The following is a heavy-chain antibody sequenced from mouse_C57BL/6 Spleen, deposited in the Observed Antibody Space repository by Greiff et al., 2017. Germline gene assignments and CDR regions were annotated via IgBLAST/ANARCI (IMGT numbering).Heavy chain of an antibody. V-gene: IGHV1-5*01. CDR1: GYTFTSYW. CDR3: TRWGDWDPYYYAMDY. D-gene: IGHD4-1*01. Sequence: VQLQQSGTVLARPGASVKMSCKTSGYTFTSYWMHWVKQRPGQGLEWIGAIYPGNSDTSYNQKFKGKAKLTAVTSASTAYMELSSLTNEDSAVYYCTRWGDWDPYYYAMDYWGQGTSVTVSS. J-gene: IGHJ4*01. CDR2: IYPGNSDT.